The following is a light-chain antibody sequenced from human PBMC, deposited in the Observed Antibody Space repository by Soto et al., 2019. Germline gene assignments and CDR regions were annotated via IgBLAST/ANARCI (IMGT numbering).Light chain of an antibody. V-gene: IGLV6-57*04. Sequence: NFMLTQPHSVSESPGKTVTISCTRSSGSIASNYVQWYQQRPGSAPTTVIYEDNQRPSGVPDRFSGSIDSSSNSASLTISRLKTEDEADYYCQSYDSSNQGVVFGGGTQLTVL. J-gene: IGLJ2*01. CDR1: SGSIASNY. CDR2: EDN. CDR3: QSYDSSNQGVV.